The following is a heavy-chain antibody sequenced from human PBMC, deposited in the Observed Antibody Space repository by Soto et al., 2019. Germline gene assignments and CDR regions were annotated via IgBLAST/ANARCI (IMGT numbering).Heavy chain of an antibody. CDR2: INHSGST. CDR3: ARGGRDGYSYALPPGY. J-gene: IGHJ4*02. D-gene: IGHD5-18*01. Sequence: QVQLQQWGAGLLKPSETLSLTCAVYGGSFSGYYWSWIRQPPGKGLEWIGEINHSGSTNYNPSLKSRVTISVDTSKNQFSLKLSSVTAADTAVYYCARGGRDGYSYALPPGYWGQGTLVTVSS. CDR1: GGSFSGYY. V-gene: IGHV4-34*01.